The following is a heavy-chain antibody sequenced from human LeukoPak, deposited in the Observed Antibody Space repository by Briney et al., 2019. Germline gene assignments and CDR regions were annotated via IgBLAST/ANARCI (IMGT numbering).Heavy chain of an antibody. Sequence: KPSQTLSLTCAVSGGSISSGDYYWSWIRQHPGKGLEWIGYILYSGSTYYNPSLKSRVTISADTSKNQFSLKLSSVTAADTAVYYCARGGTLQSPRYWGQGTLVTVSS. D-gene: IGHD5-24*01. V-gene: IGHV4-31*11. J-gene: IGHJ4*02. CDR3: ARGGTLQSPRY. CDR2: ILYSGST. CDR1: GGSISSGDYY.